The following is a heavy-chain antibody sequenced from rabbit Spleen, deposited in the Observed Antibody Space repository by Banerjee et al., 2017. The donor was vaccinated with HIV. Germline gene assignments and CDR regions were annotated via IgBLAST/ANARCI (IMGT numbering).Heavy chain of an antibody. V-gene: IGHV1S40*01. J-gene: IGHJ3*01. CDR1: GFSFSSSYD. D-gene: IGHD8-1*01. CDR3: ARDSGSSFSSYGMDL. CDR2: IYTGNGKT. Sequence: QSLEESGGDLVKPGASLTLTCTASGFSFSSSYDMCWVRQAPGKGLEWIGCIYTGNGKTYYASWAKGRFTISKSSSTTVTLQMTSLTAADTATYFCARDSGSSFSSYGMDLWGQGTLVTVS.